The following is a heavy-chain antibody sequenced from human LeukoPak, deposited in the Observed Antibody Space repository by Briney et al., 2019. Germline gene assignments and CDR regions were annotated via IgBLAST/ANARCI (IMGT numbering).Heavy chain of an antibody. CDR3: ARQYYYDSSGYYAFDI. Sequence: GRSLRLSCAASGFLFRSYGMHWVRQAPGKGLEWVAVISYDGINKYYADSVKGRFTISRDNAKNSLYLQMNSLRAEDTALYYCARQYYYDSSGYYAFDIWGQGTMVTVSS. CDR1: GFLFRSYG. CDR2: ISYDGINK. D-gene: IGHD3-22*01. V-gene: IGHV3-30*03. J-gene: IGHJ3*02.